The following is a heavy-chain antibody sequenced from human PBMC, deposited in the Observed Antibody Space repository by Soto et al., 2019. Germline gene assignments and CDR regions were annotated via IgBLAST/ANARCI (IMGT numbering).Heavy chain of an antibody. V-gene: IGHV3-33*01. CDR1: GFTFSSYG. CDR2: IWYDGSNK. D-gene: IGHD6-13*01. CDR3: ARDEGSSWPVDY. Sequence: QVQLVESGGGVVQPGRSLRLSCAASGFTFSSYGMHWVRQAPGKGLEWVAVIWYDGSNKYYADSVKGRFTISRDNSKNTLYLQMNCLRAEDSAVYYCARDEGSSWPVDYWGQGTLVTVSS. J-gene: IGHJ4*02.